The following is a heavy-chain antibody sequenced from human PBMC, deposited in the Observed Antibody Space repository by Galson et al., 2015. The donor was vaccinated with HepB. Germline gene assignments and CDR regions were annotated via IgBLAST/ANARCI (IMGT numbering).Heavy chain of an antibody. D-gene: IGHD6-6*01. V-gene: IGHV1-69*13. CDR2: IIPIFGTA. J-gene: IGHJ6*02. Sequence: SVKVSCKASGGTFSSYAISWVRQAPGQGLEWMGGIIPIFGTANYAQKFQGRVTITADESTSTAYMELSSLRSKDTAVYYCTVSSSWVLGYYYGMDVWGQGPTVTVSS. CDR1: GGTFSSYA. CDR3: TVSSSWVLGYYYGMDV.